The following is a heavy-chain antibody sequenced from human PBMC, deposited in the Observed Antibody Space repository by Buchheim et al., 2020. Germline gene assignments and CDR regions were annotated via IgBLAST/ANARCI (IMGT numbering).Heavy chain of an antibody. CDR1: GASINSGGYY. Sequence: HLQGSGPGLVRPSETLSLTCTVSGASINSGGYYWDWVRQPPGKGRGGVGLIYSGGSTYFNPSLKSRVTISFDASNNQISLMLTSVTAADTGTYYCARGSYQTGWRGFSYYSMDVWGQGT. V-gene: IGHV4-39*07. CDR3: ARGSYQTGWRGFSYYSMDV. CDR2: IYSGGST. J-gene: IGHJ6*02. D-gene: IGHD6-19*01.